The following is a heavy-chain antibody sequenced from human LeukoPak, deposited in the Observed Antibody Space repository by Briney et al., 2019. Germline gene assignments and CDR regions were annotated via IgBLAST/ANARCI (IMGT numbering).Heavy chain of an antibody. Sequence: GGSLRLSCAASGFTFSSYVMYWVRQAPGKGLEWVAVMSYDGSNKYYADSVKGRFTISRDNSKNTLYLQMNSLRAEDTAVYYCAKDPYYGSGSRGYYYYGMDVWGQGTTVTVSS. J-gene: IGHJ6*02. V-gene: IGHV3-30*18. CDR3: AKDPYYGSGSRGYYYYGMDV. CDR1: GFTFSSYV. D-gene: IGHD3-10*01. CDR2: MSYDGSNK.